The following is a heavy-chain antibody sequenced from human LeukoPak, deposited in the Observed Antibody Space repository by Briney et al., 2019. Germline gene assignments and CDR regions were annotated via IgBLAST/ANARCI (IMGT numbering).Heavy chain of an antibody. CDR3: ARDAGTTMIKGGFDY. V-gene: IGHV4-38-2*01. Sequence: SETLSLTCAVSNSSISGAYYGGWVRQSPGKGLEWIASVYHSGTTYYNPSLKSRVTISIDTSKKHFSLKLSSVTAADTAVYYCARDAGTTMIKGGFDYWGQGTLVTVSS. CDR2: VYHSGTT. D-gene: IGHD3-16*01. CDR1: NSSISGAYY. J-gene: IGHJ4*02.